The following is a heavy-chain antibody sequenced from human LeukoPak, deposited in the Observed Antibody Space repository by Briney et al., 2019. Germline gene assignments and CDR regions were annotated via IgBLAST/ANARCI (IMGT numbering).Heavy chain of an antibody. CDR1: GGTFSSYA. CDR2: IIPIFGTA. D-gene: IGHD3-10*01. Sequence: SVKVSCKASGGTFSSYAISWVRQAPGQGLEWMGGIIPIFGTANYAQKFQGRVTITADESTSTAYMELSSLRSEDTAVYYCARSRITMVRGVIDYYGMDVWGQGTTVTVSS. V-gene: IGHV1-69*13. J-gene: IGHJ6*02. CDR3: ARSRITMVRGVIDYYGMDV.